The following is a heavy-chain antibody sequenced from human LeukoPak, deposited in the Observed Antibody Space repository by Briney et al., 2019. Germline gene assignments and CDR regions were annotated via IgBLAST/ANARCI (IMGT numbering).Heavy chain of an antibody. Sequence: RQXXXXXXEXXGEIXHSGTTNYNPSLKSRVTISVDTSKNQFSLKLSSVTAADTAVYYCARVLYYYDSSGYYAYYYYGMDVWGQGTTVTVSS. CDR3: ARVLYYYDSSGYYAYYYYGMDV. J-gene: IGHJ6*02. CDR2: IXHSGTT. D-gene: IGHD3-22*01. V-gene: IGHV4-34*01.